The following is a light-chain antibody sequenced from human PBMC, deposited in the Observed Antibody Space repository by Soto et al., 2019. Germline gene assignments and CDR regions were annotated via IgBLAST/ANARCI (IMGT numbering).Light chain of an antibody. J-gene: IGKJ1*01. Sequence: DIVMTQSPLSLPVTPGEPASISCRSSQSLLHSNGYNYLDWYLQKPGQSPQLLIYLGSNRSSGVPDRFSGSGSGTDFTLKIXXXEXEDVGVYYCMQALQTPRFGQGTKVEIK. CDR1: QSLLHSNGYNY. CDR2: LGS. V-gene: IGKV2-28*01. CDR3: MQALQTPR.